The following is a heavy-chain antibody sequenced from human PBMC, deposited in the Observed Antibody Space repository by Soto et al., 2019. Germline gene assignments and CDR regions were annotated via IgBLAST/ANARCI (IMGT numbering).Heavy chain of an antibody. CDR3: ARSSGDDFFYYGMDV. D-gene: IGHD4-17*01. Sequence: SETLSLTCSVSGASISSYYWSWSRQSAGEGLQWIGRVYARGATNYNPSLKSRVTISGDTSKNQFSLRLTSVTAADTAVYYCARSSGDDFFYYGMDVWGHGTTVTVSS. J-gene: IGHJ6*02. CDR1: GASISSYY. V-gene: IGHV4-59*10. CDR2: VYARGAT.